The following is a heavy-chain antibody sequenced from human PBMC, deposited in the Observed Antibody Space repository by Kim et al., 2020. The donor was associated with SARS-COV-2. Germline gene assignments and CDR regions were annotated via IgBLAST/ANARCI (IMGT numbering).Heavy chain of an antibody. CDR1: GFTFSSYA. J-gene: IGHJ4*02. V-gene: IGHV3-30-3*01. CDR3: GRVESDY. D-gene: IGHD1-1*01. Sequence: GGSLRLSCAASGFTFSSYAMHWVRQAPGKGLEWVAVISYDGSNKYYADSVKGRFTISRDNSKNTLYLQMNSLRAEDTAVYYCGRVESDYWGQGTLVTVSS. CDR2: ISYDGSNK.